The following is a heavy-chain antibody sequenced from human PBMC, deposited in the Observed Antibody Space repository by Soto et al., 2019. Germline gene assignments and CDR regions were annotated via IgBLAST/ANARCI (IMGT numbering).Heavy chain of an antibody. J-gene: IGHJ6*02. CDR1: GFTFSTYS. V-gene: IGHV3-21*01. Sequence: GGSLGLSCVGSGFTFSTYSINWVRQAPGKGLEWVSSISSRSDINYADSVKGRFTISRDNAKNSVSLQMNSLRAEDTAVYYCAREYTAWPLAYGLDVWGQGTTVTVSS. CDR2: ISSRSDI. CDR3: AREYTAWPLAYGLDV. D-gene: IGHD2-2*02.